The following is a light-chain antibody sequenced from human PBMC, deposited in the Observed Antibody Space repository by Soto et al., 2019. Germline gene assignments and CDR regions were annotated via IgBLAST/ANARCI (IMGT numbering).Light chain of an antibody. CDR2: DAS. CDR3: QRRGRWPS. J-gene: IGKJ4*01. Sequence: EIVLTQSPATLSLSPGERATLSCRASQSLDNYLAWYQHKPGQPPRLLIYDASTRATDIPARFSGSGSGTDFTLTISGLEPEDFAVYYCQRRGRWPSFGGGTKVEIK. CDR1: QSLDNY. V-gene: IGKV3-11*01.